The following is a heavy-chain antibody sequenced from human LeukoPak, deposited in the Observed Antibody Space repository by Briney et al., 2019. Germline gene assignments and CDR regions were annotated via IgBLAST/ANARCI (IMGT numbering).Heavy chain of an antibody. CDR2: INHSGST. CDR3: ARGGYCSSTSCYRPYFQH. CDR1: GGSFSGYY. D-gene: IGHD2-2*02. V-gene: IGHV4-34*01. J-gene: IGHJ1*01. Sequence: SETLSLTCAVYGGSFSGYYWSWIRQPPGKGLKWIGEINHSGSTNYNPSLKSRVTISVDTSKNQFSLKLSSVTAADTAVYYCARGGYCSSTSCYRPYFQHWGQGTLVTVSS.